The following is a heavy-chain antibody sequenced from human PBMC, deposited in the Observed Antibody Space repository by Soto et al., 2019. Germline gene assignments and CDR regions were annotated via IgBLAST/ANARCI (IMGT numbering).Heavy chain of an antibody. V-gene: IGHV4-31*01. CDR2: IYYSGST. D-gene: IGHD5-18*01. Sequence: QVQLQESGPGLVKPSQTLSLTCTVSGGSISSGGYYWSWIRQHPGKGLEWIGYIYYSGSTYYNPSLQRPVYLSVDTSKNQFSLKLSSVTAADTAVYYCARDRFSYGIDYWGQGTLVTVSP. CDR3: ARDRFSYGIDY. J-gene: IGHJ4*02. CDR1: GGSISSGGYY.